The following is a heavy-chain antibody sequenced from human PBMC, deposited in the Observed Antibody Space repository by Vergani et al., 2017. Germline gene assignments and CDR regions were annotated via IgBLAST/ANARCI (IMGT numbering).Heavy chain of an antibody. V-gene: IGHV3-7*01. CDR2: IKRDGTET. J-gene: IGHJ4*02. Sequence: EVHLEESGGGLVQPGGSLRLSCAASGFTFGDYYMAWIRLAPGKGLDWVASIKRDGTETLYVDSVKGRFTISRDNAKTTLYLQMNSLRAEDTAVYYCASNRAAACNSPFDDGGQGTLVTVSS. D-gene: IGHD6-13*01. CDR1: GFTFGDYY. CDR3: ASNRAAACNSPFDD.